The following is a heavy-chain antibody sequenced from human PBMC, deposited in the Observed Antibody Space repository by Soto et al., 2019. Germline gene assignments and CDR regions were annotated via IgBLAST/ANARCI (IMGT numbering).Heavy chain of an antibody. J-gene: IGHJ6*03. CDR1: GYTFTSYA. V-gene: IGHV1-3*01. CDR2: INAGNGNT. D-gene: IGHD2-2*01. Sequence: ASVKVTCKASGYTFTSYAMHWVRQAPGQRLERMGWINAGNGNTKYAQKLQGRVTMTTDTSTSTAYMELRSLRSDDTAVYYCARISSAIVVVPFAAYYYYYYMDVWGKGTTVTVSS. CDR3: ARISSAIVVVPFAAYYYYYYMDV.